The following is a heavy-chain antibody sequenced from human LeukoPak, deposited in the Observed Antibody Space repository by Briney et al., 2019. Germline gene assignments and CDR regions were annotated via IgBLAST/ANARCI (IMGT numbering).Heavy chain of an antibody. D-gene: IGHD1-26*01. J-gene: IGHJ4*02. CDR3: ARVLGVGAKTFDY. V-gene: IGHV4-59*12. CDR2: IYYSGST. CDR1: GGSISSYY. Sequence: PSETLSLTCTVSGGSISSYYWSWIRQPPGKGLEWIGYIYYSGSTNYNPSLKSRVTISVDTSKNQFSLKLSSVTAADTAVYYCARVLGVGAKTFDYWGQGTLVTVSS.